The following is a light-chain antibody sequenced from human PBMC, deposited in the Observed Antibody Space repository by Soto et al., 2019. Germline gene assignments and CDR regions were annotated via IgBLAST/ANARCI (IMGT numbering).Light chain of an antibody. J-gene: IGKJ5*01. Sequence: DIPMTQSTSSLSASVGDRVTITCQASQDISNHLNWYQQKPGKAPKLLIYDASNLETGVPSRFSGSGSGTDFTVTSSSLQPEDFATYSCQQYYNLPITFGQVTRLEIK. CDR2: DAS. V-gene: IGKV1-33*01. CDR3: QQYYNLPIT. CDR1: QDISNH.